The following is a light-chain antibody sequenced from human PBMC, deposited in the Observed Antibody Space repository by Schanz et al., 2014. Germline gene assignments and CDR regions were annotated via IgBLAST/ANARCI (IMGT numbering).Light chain of an antibody. CDR3: QQYGSALPYG. V-gene: IGKV3-15*01. CDR2: DAS. J-gene: IGKJ2*03. CDR1: QSVSRY. Sequence: EIVMTQSPATLSVSPGERATLSCRASQSVSRYLAWYQQKPGQAPRLLISDASTRATGVPARFSGSGSGTDFALTISRLEPEDFAVYYCQQYGSALPYGFGQGTKVEIK.